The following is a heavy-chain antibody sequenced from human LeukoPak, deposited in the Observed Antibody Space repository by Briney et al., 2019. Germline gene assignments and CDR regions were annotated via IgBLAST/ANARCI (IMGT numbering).Heavy chain of an antibody. J-gene: IGHJ4*02. CDR2: ISAYNGNT. V-gene: IGHV1-18*01. CDR1: GYTFSSYD. Sequence: ASVKVSCKASGYTFSSYDINWVRQATGQGLEWMGWISAYNGNTNYAQKLQGRVTMTTGTSTSTAYMELRSLKSDDTAVYYCARDRGFWSGYDLDYWGQGTLVTVSS. CDR3: ARDRGFWSGYDLDY. D-gene: IGHD3-3*01.